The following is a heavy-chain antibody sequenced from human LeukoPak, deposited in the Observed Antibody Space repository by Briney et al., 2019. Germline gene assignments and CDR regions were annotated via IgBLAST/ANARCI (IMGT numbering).Heavy chain of an antibody. CDR1: GGSISISSYY. J-gene: IGHJ5*02. Sequence: SETLSLTCSVSGGSISISSYYWGWIRQPPGKGLEWIGNIYYSGSTYYNPALKSRATISVDTSKNQFSLKLGSVTAADTAVYYCARYFYGSSWPTDWFDPWGQGTLVTVSS. V-gene: IGHV4-39*01. CDR3: ARYFYGSSWPTDWFDP. CDR2: IYYSGST. D-gene: IGHD6-13*01.